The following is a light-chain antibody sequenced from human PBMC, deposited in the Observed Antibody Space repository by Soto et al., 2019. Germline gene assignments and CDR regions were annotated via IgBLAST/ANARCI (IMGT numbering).Light chain of an antibody. CDR1: QSVSSNY. CDR3: QQYGRSLPIT. Sequence: IVLTQSPVTLSLSPVEITTLSFISSQSVSSNYLAWYQQKPGQAPRLLIYGASSRATGMPDRFSGSGSGTDFTLTISRLEPEHFAAYYCQQYGRSLPITFGQGTRLEI. J-gene: IGKJ5*01. V-gene: IGKV3-20*01. CDR2: GAS.